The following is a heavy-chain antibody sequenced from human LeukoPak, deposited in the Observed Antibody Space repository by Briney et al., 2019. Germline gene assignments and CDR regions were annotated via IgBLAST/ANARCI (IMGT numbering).Heavy chain of an antibody. CDR2: ISFDGSNE. CDR1: GFTFSSYT. CDR3: ARADAAMVTGGGTDV. J-gene: IGHJ6*02. D-gene: IGHD5-18*01. V-gene: IGHV3-30*14. Sequence: GSLRLSCAASGFTFSSYTMHWVRQAPGKGLEWLASISFDGSNELYGDSVKGRFTVSRDNSKNMLYLQMNSLTSEDTAVFYCARADAAMVTGGGTDVWGQGTRVTVSS.